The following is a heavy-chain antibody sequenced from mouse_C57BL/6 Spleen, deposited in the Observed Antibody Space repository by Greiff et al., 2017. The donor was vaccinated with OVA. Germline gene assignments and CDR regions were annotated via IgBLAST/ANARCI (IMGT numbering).Heavy chain of an antibody. CDR2: IDPSDSYT. J-gene: IGHJ1*03. CDR1: GYTFTSYW. Sequence: QVQLQQPGAELVKPGASVKLSCKASGYTFTSYWMQWVKQRPGQGLEWIGEIDPSDSYTNYNQKFKGKATLTVDTSSSTAYMQLSSLTSEDSAVYYWASPYYYGSSWGYFDVWGTGTTVTVSS. V-gene: IGHV1-50*01. D-gene: IGHD1-1*01. CDR3: ASPYYYGSSWGYFDV.